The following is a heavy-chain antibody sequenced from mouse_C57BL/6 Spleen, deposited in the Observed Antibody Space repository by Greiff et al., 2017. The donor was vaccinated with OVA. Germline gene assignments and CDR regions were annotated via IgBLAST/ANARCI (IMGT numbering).Heavy chain of an antibody. J-gene: IGHJ1*03. D-gene: IGHD1-1*01. CDR2: ISSGSSTL. CDR3: ARNYGSSYRYFDV. CDR1: GFTFSDYG. Sequence: EVKVVESGGGLVKPGGSLKLSCAASGFTFSDYGMHWVRQAPEKGLEWVAYISSGSSTLYYADTVKGRFTISRDNAKNTLFLQMTSLRSEDTAMYYCARNYGSSYRYFDVWGTGTTVTVSS. V-gene: IGHV5-17*01.